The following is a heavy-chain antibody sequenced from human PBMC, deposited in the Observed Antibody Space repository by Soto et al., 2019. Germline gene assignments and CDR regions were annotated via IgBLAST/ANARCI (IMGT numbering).Heavy chain of an antibody. D-gene: IGHD1-26*01. CDR2: INHSGST. CDR1: GGSFSGYY. J-gene: IGHJ3*02. V-gene: IGHV4-34*01. Sequence: PSETLSLTCAVYGGSFSGYYWSWIRQPPGKGLEWIGEINHSGSTNYNPSLKSRVTISVDTSKNQFSLKLSSVTAADTALYSCAKFGWGGSYSESHASDICGQGTMVTVSS. CDR3: AKFGWGGSYSESHASDI.